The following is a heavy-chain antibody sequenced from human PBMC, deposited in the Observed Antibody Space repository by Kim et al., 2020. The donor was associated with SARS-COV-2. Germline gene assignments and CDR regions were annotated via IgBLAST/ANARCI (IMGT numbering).Heavy chain of an antibody. Sequence: YSPSFQGHVTISADKSISTAYLQWSSLKASDTAMYYCATAGGSMIPYFDYWGQGTLVTVSS. D-gene: IGHD3-22*01. CDR3: ATAGGSMIPYFDY. J-gene: IGHJ4*02. V-gene: IGHV5-10-1*01.